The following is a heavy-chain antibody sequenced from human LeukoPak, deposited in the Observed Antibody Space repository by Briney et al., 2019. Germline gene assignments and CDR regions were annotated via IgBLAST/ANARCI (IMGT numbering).Heavy chain of an antibody. D-gene: IGHD3-10*01. CDR2: IYHSGST. CDR1: GGSISSGGYY. CDR3: ARVDGSGSYPYFDY. J-gene: IGHJ4*02. Sequence: PSQTLSLTCTVSGGSISSGGYYWSWIRQPPGKGLEWIGYIYHSGSTYYNPSLKSRVTISVDRSKNQFSLKLSSVTAADTAVYYCARVDGSGSYPYFDYWGQGTLVTVSS. V-gene: IGHV4-30-2*01.